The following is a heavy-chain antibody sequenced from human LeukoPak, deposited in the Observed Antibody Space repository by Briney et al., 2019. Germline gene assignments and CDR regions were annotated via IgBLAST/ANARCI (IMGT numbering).Heavy chain of an antibody. J-gene: IGHJ4*02. CDR1: GFTVSSNY. CDR3: ARDPWFGSGWYFDY. CDR2: IYSGGST. V-gene: IGHV3-53*05. Sequence: GGSLRLSCAASGFTVSSNYMSWVRQAPGKGLEWVSVIYSGGSTYYADSVKGRFIISRDNSKRTLYLQMNSLRTEDTAVYYCARDPWFGSGWYFDYWGLGTQVTVSS. D-gene: IGHD6-19*01.